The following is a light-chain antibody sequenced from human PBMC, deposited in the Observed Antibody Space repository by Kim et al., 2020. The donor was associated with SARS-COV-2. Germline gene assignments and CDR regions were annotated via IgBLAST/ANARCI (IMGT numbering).Light chain of an antibody. CDR2: GES. Sequence: IVLTQSPDTLSLSPGERATLSCRASQSVTSNYLAWYRQKPGQAPRLLSYGESSRATGIPNRFSASGSGTDFTLTISRLEPEDFAVYYCKQYSTSLYTFGQGTMLEI. V-gene: IGKV3-20*01. CDR1: QSVTSNY. J-gene: IGKJ2*01. CDR3: KQYSTSLYT.